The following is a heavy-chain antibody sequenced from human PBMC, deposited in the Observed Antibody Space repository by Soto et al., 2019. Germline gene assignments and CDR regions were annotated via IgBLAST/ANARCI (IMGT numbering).Heavy chain of an antibody. CDR1: GGSISSSSYY. D-gene: IGHD3-10*01. CDR3: ARHPGLWFGEPPYYNWCDP. V-gene: IGHV4-39*01. Sequence: SETLSLTCTVSGGSISSSSYYWGWIRQPPGKGLARIGSIYYSGSTYYNPSLKSRVTISVDTSKNRFSRRLSSVTAADTAVYYGARHPGLWFGEPPYYNWCDPWGQGSLVAVSS. J-gene: IGHJ5*02. CDR2: IYYSGST.